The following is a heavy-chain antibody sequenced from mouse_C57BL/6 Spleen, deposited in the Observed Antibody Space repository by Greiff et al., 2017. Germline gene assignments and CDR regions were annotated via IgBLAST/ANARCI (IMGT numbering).Heavy chain of an antibody. Sequence: QVQLQQSGPELVKPGASVKISCKASGYAFSSSWMNWVKQRPGKGLEWIGRIYPGDGDTNYNGKFKGKATLTADKSSSTAYMQLSSLTSEDSAVYFCVSLPFYGGYYAMDYWGQGTSVTVSS. J-gene: IGHJ4*01. V-gene: IGHV1-82*01. D-gene: IGHD1-1*01. CDR2: IYPGDGDT. CDR1: GYAFSSSW. CDR3: VSLPFYGGYYAMDY.